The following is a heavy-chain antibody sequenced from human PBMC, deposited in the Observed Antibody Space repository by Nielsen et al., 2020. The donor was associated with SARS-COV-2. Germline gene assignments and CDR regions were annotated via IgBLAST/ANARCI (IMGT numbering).Heavy chain of an antibody. D-gene: IGHD5-18*01. CDR2: NNSSNNYI. CDR3: ARDQYSYGDMDYFDY. Sequence: GGSLRLSCAASAFTFSTYTMNWVRQAAGKGLEWVSSNNSSNNYISYADSLKGRFTISRDNAKNSLYLQMNSLRAEDTAVYYCARDQYSYGDMDYFDYWGQGTLVTVSS. J-gene: IGHJ4*02. CDR1: AFTFSTYT. V-gene: IGHV3-21*01.